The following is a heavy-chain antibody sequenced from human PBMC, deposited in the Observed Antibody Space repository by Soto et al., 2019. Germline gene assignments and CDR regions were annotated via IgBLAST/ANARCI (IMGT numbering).Heavy chain of an antibody. D-gene: IGHD3-10*01. CDR1: GDSVSSNSAG. V-gene: IGHV6-1*01. CDR2: TYYKSKWNN. J-gene: IGHJ6*02. Sequence: SQTLSLTCVISGDSVSSNSAGWNWIRQSPSRGLEWLGRTYYKSKWNNDYALSVKSRVTINPDTSKNQFSLHLYSVTPEDTAVYYCTGITWFRGMDVWGQGTPVTVSS. CDR3: TGITWFRGMDV.